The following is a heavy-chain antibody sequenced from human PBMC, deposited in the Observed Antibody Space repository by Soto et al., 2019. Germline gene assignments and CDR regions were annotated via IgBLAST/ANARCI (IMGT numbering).Heavy chain of an antibody. CDR2: INPSGGST. Sequence: ASVKVSCKASGYTLTSYYMHWVRQAPGQGLEWMGIINPSGGSTSYAQKFQGRVTMTRDTSTSTVYMELSSLRSEDTAVYYCARDPSGPLLRYYPLDYWGQGTLVTVSS. CDR1: GYTLTSYY. D-gene: IGHD3-9*01. CDR3: ARDPSGPLLRYYPLDY. J-gene: IGHJ4*02. V-gene: IGHV1-46*01.